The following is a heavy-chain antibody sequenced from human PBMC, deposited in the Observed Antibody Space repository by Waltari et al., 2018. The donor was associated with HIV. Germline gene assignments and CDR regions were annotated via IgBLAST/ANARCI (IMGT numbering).Heavy chain of an antibody. J-gene: IGHJ3*02. CDR1: GGSISSYY. D-gene: IGHD5-12*01. CDR3: ARGSLEMATIIAFDI. V-gene: IGHV4-59*01. CDR2: IYYSGST. Sequence: QVQLQESGPGLVKPSETLSLTCTVSGGSISSYYWSWIRQPPGKGLEWIGYIYYSGSTNYNPSLKSRVTISVDTSKNQFSLKLSSVTAADTAVYYCARGSLEMATIIAFDIWGQGTMVTVSS.